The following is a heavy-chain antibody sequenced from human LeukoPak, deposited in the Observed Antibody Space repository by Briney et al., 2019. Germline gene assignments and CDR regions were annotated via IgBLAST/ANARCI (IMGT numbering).Heavy chain of an antibody. CDR1: GYMFTNYW. J-gene: IGHJ3*02. Sequence: GESLKISCKGSGYMFTNYWIGWVRQMPGKGLEWMGIIYPGDSDTRYSPSFQGQVTISADKSINTAYLQWSSLKASDTAMYYCARSSGYSYPDAFDIWGQGTMVTVSS. CDR2: IYPGDSDT. D-gene: IGHD3-22*01. CDR3: ARSSGYSYPDAFDI. V-gene: IGHV5-51*01.